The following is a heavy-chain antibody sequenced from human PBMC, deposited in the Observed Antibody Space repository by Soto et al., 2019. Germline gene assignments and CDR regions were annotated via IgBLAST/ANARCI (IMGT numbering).Heavy chain of an antibody. CDR2: ISAHNGNT. CDR1: GYTFTSYG. V-gene: IGHV1-18*01. Sequence: QVQLVQSGAEVKKPGASVKVSCKASGYTFTSYGISWVRQAPGQGLEWMGWISAHNGNTKNAQKVQGGVTRPTDTSTSTAYMELRSLSSDDTAVYYCARDPEILDYWGQGTLVTVSS. J-gene: IGHJ4*02. CDR3: ARDPEILDY.